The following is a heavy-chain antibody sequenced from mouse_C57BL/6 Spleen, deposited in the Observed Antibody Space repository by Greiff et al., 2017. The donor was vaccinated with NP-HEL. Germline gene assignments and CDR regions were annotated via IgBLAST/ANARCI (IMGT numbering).Heavy chain of an antibody. D-gene: IGHD2-5*01. J-gene: IGHJ4*01. CDR2: IDPEDGDT. V-gene: IGHV14-1*01. CDR1: GFNITDYY. Sequence: VQLQQSGAELVRPGASVKLSCTASGFNITDYYMHWVKQRPEQGLEWIGRIDPEDGDTEYAPKFQGKATMTADTSSNTAYLQLSSLTSEDTAVYYCTTSYSNLYAMDYWGQGTSVTVSA. CDR3: TTSYSNLYAMDY.